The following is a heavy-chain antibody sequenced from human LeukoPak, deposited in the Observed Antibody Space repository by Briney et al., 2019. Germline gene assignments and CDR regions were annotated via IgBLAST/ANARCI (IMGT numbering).Heavy chain of an antibody. V-gene: IGHV3-23*01. D-gene: IGHD5-18*01. CDR1: GFTFSSYA. J-gene: IGHJ4*02. CDR2: ISGSGGST. CDR3: AKDLQTDGYSYGNDDY. Sequence: GGSLRLSCAASGFTFSSYAMSWVRQAPGKVLEWVSAISGSGGSTYYADSVKGRFTISRDNSKNTLYLQNSLRAEDTAVYYCAKDLQTDGYSYGNDDYWGQGTLVTVSS.